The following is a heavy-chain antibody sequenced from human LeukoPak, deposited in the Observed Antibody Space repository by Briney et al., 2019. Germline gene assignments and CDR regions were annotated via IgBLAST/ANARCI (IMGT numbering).Heavy chain of an antibody. CDR1: GFPFSSYC. V-gene: IGHV3-7*01. CDR2: IKQDGSKK. J-gene: IGHJ4*02. CDR3: ARVITIVDDFWSGYRSDPLDY. D-gene: IGHD3-3*01. Sequence: GGSLRLSCVASGFPFSSYCMTWVRQAPGKGLEWVANIKQDGSKKSYVDSVKGRFTISRDNAKNSLYLQMNSLRAEDTAVYYCARVITIVDDFWSGYRSDPLDYWGQGTLVTVSS.